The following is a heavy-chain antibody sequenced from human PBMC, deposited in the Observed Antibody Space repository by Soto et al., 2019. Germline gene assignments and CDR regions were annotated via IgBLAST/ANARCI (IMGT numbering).Heavy chain of an antibody. CDR2: ISGSGGST. CDR3: AKARGSSTPAPGSY. CDR1: GFTFSSYA. V-gene: IGHV3-23*01. J-gene: IGHJ4*02. Sequence: PGRSLRLSCAASGFTFSSYAMSWVRQTPGEGLEWVSAISGSGGSTYYADSVKGRFTISRDNSKNTVYLQMNSLRAEDTAVYYCAKARGSSTPAPGSYWGQGTLVTVSS. D-gene: IGHD2-2*01.